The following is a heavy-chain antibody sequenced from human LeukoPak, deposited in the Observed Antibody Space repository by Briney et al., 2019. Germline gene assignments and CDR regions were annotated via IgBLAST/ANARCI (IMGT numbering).Heavy chain of an antibody. CDR2: IYYSGST. CDR3: ARERTECYYGSGSYCFDY. D-gene: IGHD3-10*01. Sequence: SETLSLTCTVSGGSISSYYWSWIRQPPGKGLEWIGYIYYSGSTNYNPSLKSRVTISVDTSKNQFSLKLSSVTAADTAVYYCARERTECYYGSGSYCFDYWGQGTLVTVSS. CDR1: GGSISSYY. V-gene: IGHV4-59*01. J-gene: IGHJ4*02.